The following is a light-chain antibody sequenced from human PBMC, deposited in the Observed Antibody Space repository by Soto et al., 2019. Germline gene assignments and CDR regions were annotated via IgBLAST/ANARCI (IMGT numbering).Light chain of an antibody. Sequence: QSALTQPPSASGSPGQSVTISCTGTSSDVGGYNYVSWFQHHPGKAPKLLIHEVNKRPSGVPDRFSGSKSGNTASLTVSGLQAEDEADYYCSSYGGNTIFVFGPGTKVTV. CDR3: SSYGGNTIFV. J-gene: IGLJ1*01. CDR2: EVN. V-gene: IGLV2-8*01. CDR1: SSDVGGYNY.